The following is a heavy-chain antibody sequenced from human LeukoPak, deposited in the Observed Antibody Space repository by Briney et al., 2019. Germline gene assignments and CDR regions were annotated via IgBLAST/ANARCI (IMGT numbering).Heavy chain of an antibody. CDR1: GFTFSNYW. CDR3: ARGLVRDV. CDR2: INHSGST. D-gene: IGHD3-9*01. J-gene: IGHJ6*02. V-gene: IGHV4-34*01. Sequence: GSLRLSCAASGFTFSNYWMHWVRQVPGKGLEWIGEINHSGSTNYNPSLKSRVTISVDTSKNQFSLKLSSVTAADTAVYYCARGLVRDVWGQGTTVTVSS.